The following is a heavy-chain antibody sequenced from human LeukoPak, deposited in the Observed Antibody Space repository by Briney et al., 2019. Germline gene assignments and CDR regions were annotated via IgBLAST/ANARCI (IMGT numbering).Heavy chain of an antibody. CDR3: ATHHGGTDAFDI. J-gene: IGHJ3*02. CDR2: IIPIFGTA. Sequence: SVKVSCKASGYTFTSYGFSWVRQAPGQGLEWMGGIIPIFGTANYAQKFQGRVTMTEDTSTDTAYMELSSLRSEDTAVYYCATHHGGTDAFDIWGQGTMVTVSS. CDR1: GYTFTSYG. D-gene: IGHD3-16*01. V-gene: IGHV1-69*06.